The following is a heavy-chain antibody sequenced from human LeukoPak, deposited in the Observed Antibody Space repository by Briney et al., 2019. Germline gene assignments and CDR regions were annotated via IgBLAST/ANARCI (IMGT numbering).Heavy chain of an antibody. CDR2: INSDGSST. V-gene: IGHV3-74*01. CDR3: ARGYCSSTGCHDYYFDY. D-gene: IGHD2-2*01. J-gene: IGHJ4*02. Sequence: GGSLRLSCAASGFTFSSYWMHWVRQAPGKGLVWVSRINSDGSSTSYADSVKGRFTLSRDNAKNTLYLQMNSQRAEDTAVYYCARGYCSSTGCHDYYFDYWGQGTLVTVSS. CDR1: GFTFSSYW.